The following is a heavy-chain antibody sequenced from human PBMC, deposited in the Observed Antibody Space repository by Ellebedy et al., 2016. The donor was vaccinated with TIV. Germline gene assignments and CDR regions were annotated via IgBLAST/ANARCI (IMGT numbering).Heavy chain of an antibody. J-gene: IGHJ6*02. CDR3: ARGAIVVVPAAMDYYYYGMDV. CDR1: GGTFSSYA. V-gene: IGHV1-69*06. D-gene: IGHD2-2*01. CDR2: IIPIFGTA. Sequence: SVKVSCXASGGTFSSYAISWVRQAPGQGLEWMGGIIPIFGTANYAQKFQGRVTITADKSTSTAYMELSSLRSEDTAVYYCARGAIVVVPAAMDYYYYGMDVWGQGTTVTVSS.